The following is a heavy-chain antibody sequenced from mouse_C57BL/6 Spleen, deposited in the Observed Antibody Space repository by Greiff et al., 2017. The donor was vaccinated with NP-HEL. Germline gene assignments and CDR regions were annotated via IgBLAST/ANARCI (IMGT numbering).Heavy chain of an antibody. CDR1: GYTFTSYW. J-gene: IGHJ1*03. D-gene: IGHD1-1*01. Sequence: QVQLKQPGAELVKPGASVKLSCKASGYTFTSYWMQWVKQRPGQGLEWIGEIDPSDGYTNYNQKFKGKATLTVDTSSSTAYMQLSSLTSEDSAVYYCARGGFITTVVDYWYFDVWGTGTTVTVSS. CDR2: IDPSDGYT. V-gene: IGHV1-50*01. CDR3: ARGGFITTVVDYWYFDV.